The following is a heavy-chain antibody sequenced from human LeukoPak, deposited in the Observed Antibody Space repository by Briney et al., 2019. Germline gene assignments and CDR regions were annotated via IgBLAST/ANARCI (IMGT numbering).Heavy chain of an antibody. J-gene: IGHJ1*01. D-gene: IGHD3-22*01. CDR3: ARSGYYEYFQQ. CDR1: GGSFNSDY. CDR2: IYSSGST. Sequence: PSETLSLTCTVSGGSFNSDYWSWMRQSPGKGLEWIAYIYSSGSTNYNPSLQSRVTISVDTSKSQISLKLNSVTAADTAIYYCARSGYYEYFQQWGQGTLVTVSS. V-gene: IGHV4-59*03.